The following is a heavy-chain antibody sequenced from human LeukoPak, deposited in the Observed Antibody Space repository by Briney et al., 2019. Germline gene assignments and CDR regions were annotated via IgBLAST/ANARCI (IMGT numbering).Heavy chain of an antibody. CDR2: INPSGGST. V-gene: IGHV1-46*01. D-gene: IGHD2-21*02. Sequence: ASVKVSCKASGYTFTNYFVHWVRQAPGQGLEWMGIINPSGGSTRYTQKFQGRVTMTRDTSTCTVYMELSSLRSEDTAVYYCARDGDAYCSGDCYIDPWGQGTLVTVSS. CDR3: ARDGDAYCSGDCYIDP. J-gene: IGHJ5*02. CDR1: GYTFTNYF.